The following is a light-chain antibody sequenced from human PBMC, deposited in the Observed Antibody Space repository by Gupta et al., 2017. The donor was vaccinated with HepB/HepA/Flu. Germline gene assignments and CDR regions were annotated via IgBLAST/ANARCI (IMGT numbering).Light chain of an antibody. CDR2: AAS. J-gene: IGKJ3*01. CDR3: QHYNSSPFT. CDR1: QGIKNY. Sequence: DIQMTQSPSSLSASVGDRVTITCRANQGIKNYLAWFQQIPGKAPKSLIYAASTLHSGVPSRFSGSGSGTDFTLTISSLQPEEFATYYCQHYNSSPFTFGHGTKVDIK. V-gene: IGKV1-16*01.